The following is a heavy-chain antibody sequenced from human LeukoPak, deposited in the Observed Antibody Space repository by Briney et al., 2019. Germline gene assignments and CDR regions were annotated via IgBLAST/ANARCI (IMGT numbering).Heavy chain of an antibody. V-gene: IGHV3-30*18. Sequence: VRSLRLSCATSGFTFSNYGMHWVRQAPGKGLEWVAVVSYEGKSQYYADSVRGRFTISRDNSKNTLYLQMNSLRGEDAAVYYCAKEGTAQISTWYDYWGQGTLVTVSS. CDR2: VSYEGKSQ. CDR1: GFTFSNYG. J-gene: IGHJ4*02. D-gene: IGHD6-13*01. CDR3: AKEGTAQISTWYDY.